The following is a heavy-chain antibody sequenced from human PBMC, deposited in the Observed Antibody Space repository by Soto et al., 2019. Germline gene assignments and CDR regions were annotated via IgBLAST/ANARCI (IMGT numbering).Heavy chain of an antibody. V-gene: IGHV3-48*03. Sequence: QTGGSLRLSCAASGFTFSTYEMNWVRQAPGKGLEWVSYISSSGNTIYYADSVKGRFAISRDNAKNSLYLQMDSLRAEDTAVYYCVRDKPWDLQRFYYHGMDVWGQGTTVTVSS. D-gene: IGHD1-1*01. CDR1: GFTFSTYE. CDR3: VRDKPWDLQRFYYHGMDV. CDR2: ISSSGNTI. J-gene: IGHJ6*02.